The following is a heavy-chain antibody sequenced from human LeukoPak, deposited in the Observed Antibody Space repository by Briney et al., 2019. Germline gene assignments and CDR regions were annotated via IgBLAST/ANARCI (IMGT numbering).Heavy chain of an antibody. J-gene: IGHJ4*02. D-gene: IGHD2-2*01. Sequence: GSSVKVSCKASGGTFSSYAISWVRQALGQGLEWMGGIIPIFGTANYAQKFQGRVTITADESTSTAYMELSSLRSEDTAVYYCARVESRYCSSTSCPEDYWGQGTLVTVSS. CDR3: ARVESRYCSSTSCPEDY. CDR2: IIPIFGTA. CDR1: GGTFSSYA. V-gene: IGHV1-69*01.